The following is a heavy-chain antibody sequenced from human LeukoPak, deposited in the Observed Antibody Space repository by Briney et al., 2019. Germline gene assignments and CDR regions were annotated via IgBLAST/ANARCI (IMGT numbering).Heavy chain of an antibody. CDR1: GFTFSSYW. Sequence: GGSLRFSCAASGFTFSSYWMHWVRQAPGKGLVWVSRINSDGSSTSYADSVKGRFTISRDNAKNTLYLQMNSLRAEDTAVYYCARDGRYCSSTSCTNEYFQHWGQGTLVTVSS. J-gene: IGHJ1*01. CDR3: ARDGRYCSSTSCTNEYFQH. D-gene: IGHD2-2*01. V-gene: IGHV3-74*01. CDR2: INSDGSST.